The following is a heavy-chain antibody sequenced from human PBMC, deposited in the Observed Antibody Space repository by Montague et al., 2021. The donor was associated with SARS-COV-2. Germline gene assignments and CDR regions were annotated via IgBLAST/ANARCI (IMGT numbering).Heavy chain of an antibody. CDR2: IHSSGST. CDR1: GGSISSGSYY. CDR3: ARRLGGSGWLDF. D-gene: IGHD6-25*01. V-gene: IGHV4-39*01. J-gene: IGHJ4*02. Sequence: SETLSLTCTVAGGSISSGSYYWGWIRQPPGKGLEWIGNIHSSGSTYYKSRVTISVDTSKNQFSLKVTSVTAADTAVYYCARRLGGSGWLDFWGQGAPVTVSS.